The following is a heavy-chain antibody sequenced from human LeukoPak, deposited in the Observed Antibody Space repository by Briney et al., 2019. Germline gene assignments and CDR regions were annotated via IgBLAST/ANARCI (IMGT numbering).Heavy chain of an antibody. CDR2: IYYSGST. Sequence: SETLSLTCTVSGGSISSYYWSWIRQPPGKGLEWIGYIYYSGSTNYNPSLKSRVTISVDTSKNQFSLKLSSVTAADTAVYYCARLRIYDSGYYYYYYGMDVWGQGTTVTVSS. CDR1: GGSISSYY. J-gene: IGHJ6*02. V-gene: IGHV4-59*08. CDR3: ARLRIYDSGYYYYYYGMDV. D-gene: IGHD3-3*01.